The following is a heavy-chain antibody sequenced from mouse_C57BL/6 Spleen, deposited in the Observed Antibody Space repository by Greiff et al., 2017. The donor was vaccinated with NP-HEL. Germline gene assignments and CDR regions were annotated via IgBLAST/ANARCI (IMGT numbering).Heavy chain of an antibody. CDR3: ARLFITTVVATGYFDV. Sequence: EVKLMESGGDLVKPGGSLKLSCAASGFTSSSYGMSWVRQTPDKRLEWVATISSGGSYTYYPDSVKGRFTISRDNAKNTLYLQMTSLKSEDTAMYYCARLFITTVVATGYFDVWGTGTTVTVSS. D-gene: IGHD1-1*01. J-gene: IGHJ1*03. CDR2: ISSGGSYT. CDR1: GFTSSSYG. V-gene: IGHV5-6*01.